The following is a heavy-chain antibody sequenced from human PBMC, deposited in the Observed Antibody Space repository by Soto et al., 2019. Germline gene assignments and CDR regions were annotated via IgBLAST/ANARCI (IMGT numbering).Heavy chain of an antibody. CDR3: AGERSAAGGGGFDP. Sequence: QVQLVQSGAEVKKPGASVKVSCKASGYTFTSYDINWVRQATGQGLEWMGWMNPNSGNTDYAQKFQGRVTMTRNTSTRTAYSVLSSLRSEDTAVYYCAGERSAAGGGGFDPWGQGTLVTVSS. J-gene: IGHJ5*02. CDR2: MNPNSGNT. V-gene: IGHV1-8*01. D-gene: IGHD6-13*01. CDR1: GYTFTSYD.